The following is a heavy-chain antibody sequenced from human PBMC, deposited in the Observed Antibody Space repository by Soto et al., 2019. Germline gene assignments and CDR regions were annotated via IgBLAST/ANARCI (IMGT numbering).Heavy chain of an antibody. CDR2: IIPILGIA. Sequence: SLKVSCKASGGTLSSYTISWVRQAPGQGLEWMGRIIPILGIANYAQKFQGRVTITADKSTSTAYMELSSLRSEDTAVYYCASCVGGSCYSGYFDYWGQGTLVTVSS. CDR1: GGTLSSYT. CDR3: ASCVGGSCYSGYFDY. D-gene: IGHD2-15*01. V-gene: IGHV1-69*02. J-gene: IGHJ4*02.